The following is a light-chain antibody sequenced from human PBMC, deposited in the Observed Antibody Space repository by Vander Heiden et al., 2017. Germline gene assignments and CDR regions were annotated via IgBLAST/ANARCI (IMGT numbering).Light chain of an antibody. V-gene: IGLV2-14*01. CDR2: EVS. Sequence: QSALTQPASVSGSPGQSITISCTGTSSDVGGYDYVSCYQQHPGEAPKLIIYEVSTRPSGVANRFSGSKSGNTASLTISGLQAEDEADYYCSSYTSSSTLGGVFGTGTKVTVL. J-gene: IGLJ1*01. CDR1: SSDVGGYDY. CDR3: SSYTSSSTLGGV.